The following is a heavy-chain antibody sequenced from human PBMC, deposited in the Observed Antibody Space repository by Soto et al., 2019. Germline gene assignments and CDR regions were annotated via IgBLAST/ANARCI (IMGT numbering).Heavy chain of an antibody. Sequence: GGSLRLSCAASGFTFSDHYMDWVRQAPGKGLEWVGRTRNKANSYTTEYAAAVKGRFTISRDDSKNSLYLQMNSLKTEDTAVYYCARTGTYYDFWSGYPTYYYGMDVWGQGTTVTVSS. J-gene: IGHJ6*02. CDR3: ARTGTYYDFWSGYPTYYYGMDV. CDR1: GFTFSDHY. CDR2: TRNKANSYTT. V-gene: IGHV3-72*01. D-gene: IGHD3-3*01.